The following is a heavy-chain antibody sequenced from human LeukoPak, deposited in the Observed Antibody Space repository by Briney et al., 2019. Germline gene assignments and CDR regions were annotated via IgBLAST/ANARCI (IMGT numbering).Heavy chain of an antibody. D-gene: IGHD4-17*01. J-gene: IGHJ2*01. CDR3: ARSNHDHGDLFWNWYFDL. V-gene: IGHV4-38-2*01. Sequence: PSETLSLTCAVSGYSISSGYYWGWIRQPPGKGLEWIGSIYHSGSTHYNPSLKSRVTISVDTSKNQFSLKLSSVTAADTAVYYCARSNHDHGDLFWNWYFDLWGRGTLVTVSS. CDR2: IYHSGST. CDR1: GYSISSGYY.